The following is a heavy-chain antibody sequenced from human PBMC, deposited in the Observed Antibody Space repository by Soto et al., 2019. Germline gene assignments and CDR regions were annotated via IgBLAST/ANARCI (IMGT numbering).Heavy chain of an antibody. Sequence: LSLTCTVSGGSINSGGYSWTWIRQPPGKGLEWIGFIYHTGTTYYNPSLKSRVTISVDRSKNQFSLKLNSVTAADTAVYYCARVPRTNYDFWSGYQNNWFDPWGQGTLVTVSS. J-gene: IGHJ5*02. CDR2: IYHTGTT. V-gene: IGHV4-30-2*01. CDR1: GGSINSGGYS. D-gene: IGHD3-3*01. CDR3: ARVPRTNYDFWSGYQNNWFDP.